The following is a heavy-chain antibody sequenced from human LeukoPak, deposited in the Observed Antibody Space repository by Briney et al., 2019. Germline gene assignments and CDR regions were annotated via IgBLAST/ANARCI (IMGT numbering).Heavy chain of an antibody. CDR3: ARWAESNDY. Sequence: GGSLRLSCAASGFSFSNFWMSWVRQAPGKGPEWVANIKEDGSEKYYVDSVKGRFTISRDNAKNSLYLQMNSLRAEDTAVYYCARWAESNDYWGQGTLVTVSS. V-gene: IGHV3-7*05. CDR1: GFSFSNFW. CDR2: IKEDGSEK. J-gene: IGHJ4*02.